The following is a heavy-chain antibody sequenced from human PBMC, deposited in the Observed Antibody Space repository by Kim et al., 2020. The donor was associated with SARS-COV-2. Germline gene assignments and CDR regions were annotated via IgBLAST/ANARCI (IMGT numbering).Heavy chain of an antibody. CDR1: GFTFDDYC. J-gene: IGHJ4*02. CDR2: ISGDGGGT. V-gene: IGHV3-43*02. CDR3: YNGAQYYCSSADYYEYHFDY. Sequence: GGSLRLSCAASGFTFDDYCMHWVRQVPGKGLEWVSLISGDGGGTYYADSAQGRFTISRDNSKHSMYLQMNSLRIQNTDVYYCYNGAQYYCSSADYYEYHFDYWGQGTLVTVSS. D-gene: IGHD3-22*01.